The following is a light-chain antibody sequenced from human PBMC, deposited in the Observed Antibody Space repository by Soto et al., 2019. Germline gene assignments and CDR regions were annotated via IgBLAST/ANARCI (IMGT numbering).Light chain of an antibody. Sequence: EIVMTQSPATLSVSPGAPAPLSCRASQYVSNKVAWYQQKPGQAPSLLILGASTRATGVPARFSGSGSGTEFTLSISSLQSEDFAVYYCKQYKEWPPFTFGQGTRLEIK. CDR3: KQYKEWPPFT. J-gene: IGKJ5*01. CDR2: GAS. CDR1: QYVSNK. V-gene: IGKV3-15*01.